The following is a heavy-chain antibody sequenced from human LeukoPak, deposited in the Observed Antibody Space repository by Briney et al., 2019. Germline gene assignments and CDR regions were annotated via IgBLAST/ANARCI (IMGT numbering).Heavy chain of an antibody. Sequence: GGSLRLSCAASGFTFSSYSMNWVRQAPGKGLEWFSSISSSSSYIYYADSVKGRFTISRDNAKNSLYLQMNSLRAEDTAVYYCAIIAARHHSDYWGQGTLVTVSS. J-gene: IGHJ4*02. D-gene: IGHD6-6*01. CDR2: ISSSSSYI. V-gene: IGHV3-21*01. CDR1: GFTFSSYS. CDR3: AIIAARHHSDY.